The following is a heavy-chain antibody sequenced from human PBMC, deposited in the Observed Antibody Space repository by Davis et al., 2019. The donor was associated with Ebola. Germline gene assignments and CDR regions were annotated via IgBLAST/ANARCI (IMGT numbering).Heavy chain of an antibody. CDR3: AKDTSNIWFDI. J-gene: IGHJ3*02. D-gene: IGHD1-26*01. V-gene: IGHV3-23*01. Sequence: GGSLRLSCAASGFTFSSYAMTWARQAPGKGLEWVSAVTSSGGGTYYADSVKGRFTISRDNSKNTLYLQMNGLRVEDTAIYYCAKDTSNIWFDIWGQGTMVTVS. CDR1: GFTFSSYA. CDR2: VTSSGGGT.